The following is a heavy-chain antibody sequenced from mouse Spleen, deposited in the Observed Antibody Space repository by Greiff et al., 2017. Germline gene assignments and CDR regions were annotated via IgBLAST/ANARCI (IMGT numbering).Heavy chain of an antibody. D-gene: IGHD2-10*02. CDR1: GYTFTTYP. J-gene: IGHJ1*01. V-gene: IGHV1-19*01. CDR2: INPYNGGT. CDR3: ARRGYGSWYFDV. Sequence: VQLQQSGAELVKPGASVKMSCKASGYTFTTYPIEWVKQSHGKSLEWIGVINPYNGGTSYNQKFKGKATLTVDKSSSTAYMELNSLTSEDSAVYYCARRGYGSWYFDVWGAGTTVTVSS.